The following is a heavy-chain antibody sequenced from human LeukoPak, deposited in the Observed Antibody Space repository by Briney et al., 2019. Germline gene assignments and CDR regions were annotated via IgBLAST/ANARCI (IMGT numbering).Heavy chain of an antibody. CDR2: MNPNSGNT. CDR3: ARGLFRYPAKEYHWFDP. J-gene: IGHJ5*02. V-gene: IGHV1-8*01. D-gene: IGHD2-2*01. Sequence: ASVKVSCKASGYTFTSYDINWVRQATGQGLEWMGWMNPNSGNTGYAQKFQGRVTMTRNTSISTAYMELSRLRSEDTAVYYCARGLFRYPAKEYHWFDPWGQGTLDTVSS. CDR1: GYTFTSYD.